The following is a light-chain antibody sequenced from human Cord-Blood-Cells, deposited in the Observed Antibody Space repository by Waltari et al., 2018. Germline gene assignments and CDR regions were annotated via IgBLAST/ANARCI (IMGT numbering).Light chain of an antibody. CDR1: SSDVGGYNY. J-gene: IGLJ2*01. V-gene: IGLV2-14*01. CDR2: DVS. Sequence: QSALTQPASVSGSPGQSITISCTGTSSDVGGYNYVSWYQQHPGKAPKLMLYDVSNRPSGVSNRFSDSKSGNTASLTISGLQAEEEADYYGSSYTSSSTVVFGGGTKLTVL. CDR3: SSYTSSSTVV.